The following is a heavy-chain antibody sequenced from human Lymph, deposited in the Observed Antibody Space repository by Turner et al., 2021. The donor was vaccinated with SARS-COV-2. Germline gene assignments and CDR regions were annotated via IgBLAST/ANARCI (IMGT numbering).Heavy chain of an antibody. CDR2: INPNSGGT. V-gene: IGHV1-2*02. CDR1: GYTFTGYY. CDR3: ARSRDLQSMVRGVDPFDY. D-gene: IGHD3-10*01. J-gene: IGHJ4*02. Sequence: QVQLVQSGAEVKKPGASVMVSCKASGYTFTGYYMNWVRQAPGQGLECMGWINPNSGGTNYAQKFQGRVTMTRDTSISTAYMELSRLRSDDTAVYYCARSRDLQSMVRGVDPFDYWGQGTLVTVSS.